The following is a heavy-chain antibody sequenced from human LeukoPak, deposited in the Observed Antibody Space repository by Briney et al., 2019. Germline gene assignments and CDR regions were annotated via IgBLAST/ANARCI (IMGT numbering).Heavy chain of an antibody. V-gene: IGHV3-74*01. CDR3: ARGLVPGFLDY. D-gene: IGHD4-11*01. CDR2: INSDESIT. Sequence: GGSLRLSCAASGFTFSSSSMYWVRQAPGKGLVWVSRINSDESITTYADSVKGRFTISRDNAKNTLYLQMNSLRAEDTAVYYCARGLVPGFLDYWGQGTPVTVSS. CDR1: GFTFSSSS. J-gene: IGHJ4*02.